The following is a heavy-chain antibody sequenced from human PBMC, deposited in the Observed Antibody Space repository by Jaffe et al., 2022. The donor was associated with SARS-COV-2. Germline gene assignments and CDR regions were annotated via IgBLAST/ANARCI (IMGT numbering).Heavy chain of an antibody. Sequence: QVQLVQSGAEVKKPGSSVKVSCKASGGTFSSYAISWVRQAPGQGLEWMGGIIPIFGTANYAQKFQGRVTITADESTSTAYMELSSLRSEDTAVYYCARDKLTTVTISQVGYYYGMDVWGQGTTVTVSS. CDR1: GGTFSSYA. CDR3: ARDKLTTVTISQVGYYYGMDV. V-gene: IGHV1-69*01. D-gene: IGHD4-17*01. CDR2: IIPIFGTA. J-gene: IGHJ6*02.